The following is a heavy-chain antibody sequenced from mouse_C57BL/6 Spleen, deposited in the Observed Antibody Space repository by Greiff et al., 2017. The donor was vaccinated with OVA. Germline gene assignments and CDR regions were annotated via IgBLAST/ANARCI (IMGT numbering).Heavy chain of an antibody. J-gene: IGHJ4*01. CDR3: ASYGSYGAMDY. D-gene: IGHD1-1*02. CDR1: GYSITSGYY. CDR2: ISYDGSN. Sequence: VQLQQSGPGLVKPSQSLSLTCSVTGYSITSGYYWNWIRQFPGNKLEWMGYISYDGSNNYNPSLKNRISITRDTSKNQFFLKLNSVTTEDTATYYCASYGSYGAMDYWGQGTSVTVSA. V-gene: IGHV3-6*01.